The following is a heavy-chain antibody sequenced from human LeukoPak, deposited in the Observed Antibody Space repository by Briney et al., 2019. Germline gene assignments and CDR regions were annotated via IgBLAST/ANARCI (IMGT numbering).Heavy chain of an antibody. J-gene: IGHJ6*02. CDR2: ISGSGGST. D-gene: IGHD2-2*01. CDR1: GFTFSSYA. Sequence: GGSLRLSCAASGFTFSSYAMSWVRQAPGKGLEWVSAISGSGGSTYYADSVKGRLTISRDNSKNTLYLQMDSLRAEDTAVYYCAKYGSTSLYYYYGMDVWGQGTTVTVSS. CDR3: AKYGSTSLYYYYGMDV. V-gene: IGHV3-23*01.